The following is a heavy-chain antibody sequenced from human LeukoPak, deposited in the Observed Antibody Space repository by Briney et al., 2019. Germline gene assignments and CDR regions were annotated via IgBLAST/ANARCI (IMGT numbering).Heavy chain of an antibody. CDR2: INAYNGNT. CDR1: GYTFTGYY. Sequence: ASVKVSCKASGYTFTGYYMHWVRQAPGQGLEWMGWINAYNGNTNYAQKLQGRVTMTTDTSTSTAYMELRSLRSDDTAVYYCARDHSGYPNWFDPWGQGTLVTVSS. D-gene: IGHD5-12*01. V-gene: IGHV1-18*04. CDR3: ARDHSGYPNWFDP. J-gene: IGHJ5*02.